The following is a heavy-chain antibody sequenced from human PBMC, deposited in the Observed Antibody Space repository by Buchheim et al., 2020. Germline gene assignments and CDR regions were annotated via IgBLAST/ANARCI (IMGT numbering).Heavy chain of an antibody. J-gene: IGHJ5*02. CDR3: ARVGRSGSLDNWFDP. CDR2: ISSSSSII. Sequence: EVQLVESGGGLVQPGGSLRLSCAASGFSFSSYGMNWIRQAPGKGLEWVSYISSSSSIIHHADSVKGRLTISRDDAKNSLYLQMNSLTAEVTAIYYCARVGRSGSLDNWFDPWGQGTL. V-gene: IGHV3-48*01. D-gene: IGHD1-26*01. CDR1: GFSFSSYG.